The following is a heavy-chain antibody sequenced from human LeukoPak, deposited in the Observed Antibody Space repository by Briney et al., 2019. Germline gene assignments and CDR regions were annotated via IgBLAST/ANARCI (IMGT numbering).Heavy chain of an antibody. D-gene: IGHD2-8*02. CDR3: ARVTTGGDVDY. CDR2: IYTSGST. V-gene: IGHV4-61*02. CDR1: GGSISSGSYY. Sequence: SQTLSLTCTVSGGSISSGSYYWSWIRQPAGRGLEWVGRIYTSGSTNYNPSLKSRVTISVDTSKNQFSLKLSSVTAADTAAYYCARVTTGGDVDYWGQGTLVTVSS. J-gene: IGHJ4*02.